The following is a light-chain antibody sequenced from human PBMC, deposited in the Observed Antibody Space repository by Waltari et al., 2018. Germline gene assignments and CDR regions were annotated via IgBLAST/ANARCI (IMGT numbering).Light chain of an antibody. Sequence: EIVLTQSPGTLSLSPGERATLACRASQSVGRTLAWYQQKRGQAPRLIIYGASTRATGIPDRCSGSGSGTDFSFTISRLEPEDFAVYYCQHYVRLPATFGQGTKVEIK. CDR1: QSVGRT. J-gene: IGKJ1*01. V-gene: IGKV3-20*01. CDR3: QHYVRLPAT. CDR2: GAS.